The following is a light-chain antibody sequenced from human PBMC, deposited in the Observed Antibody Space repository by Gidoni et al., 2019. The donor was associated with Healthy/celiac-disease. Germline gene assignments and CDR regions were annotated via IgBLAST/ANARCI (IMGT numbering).Light chain of an antibody. CDR1: QDISNY. CDR2: DAS. Sequence: DIKITKSPSSLSASVGDRVTITCQASQDISNYLNWYQQKPGKAPKLLIYDASNLETGVPSRFSGSGSGTDFTFTISSLQPEDIATYYCQQYDNLSITFGQGTRLEIK. V-gene: IGKV1-33*01. CDR3: QQYDNLSIT. J-gene: IGKJ5*01.